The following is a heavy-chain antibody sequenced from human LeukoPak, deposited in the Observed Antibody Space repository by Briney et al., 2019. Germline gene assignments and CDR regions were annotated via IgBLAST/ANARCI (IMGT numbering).Heavy chain of an antibody. CDR2: IYTGGST. V-gene: IGHV4-4*07. J-gene: IGHJ4*02. CDR1: DGSISTYY. CDR3: AREGDYYDTSGYYYVRWFDY. D-gene: IGHD3-22*01. Sequence: SETLSLTCTVSDGSISTYYWSWIRQPAGKGLEWIGRIYTGGSTNYNPSLNSRVTMSVDTPKNQFSLKLSSVTAADTAVYYCAREGDYYDTSGYYYVRWFDYWGQGTLVTVSS.